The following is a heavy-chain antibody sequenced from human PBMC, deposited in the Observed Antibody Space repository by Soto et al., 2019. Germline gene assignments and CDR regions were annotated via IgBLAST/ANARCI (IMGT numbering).Heavy chain of an antibody. J-gene: IGHJ6*02. D-gene: IGHD2-2*01. CDR3: ARGPMLSVAVPSDYDGMDV. Sequence: QVQLQESGPGLVKPSGTLSLTCAVSGGSISSSNWWSWGRQPPGKGLEWIGEIYHGGSTNYNTSRTSRVTISVDKSQNQLALQLNSVTAEDTAVYSCARGPMLSVAVPSDYDGMDVWGQWTTVTVSS. V-gene: IGHV4-4*02. CDR1: GGSISSSNW. CDR2: IYHGGST.